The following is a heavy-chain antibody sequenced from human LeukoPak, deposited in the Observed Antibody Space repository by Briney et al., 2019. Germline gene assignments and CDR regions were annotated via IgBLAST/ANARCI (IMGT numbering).Heavy chain of an antibody. CDR2: VWNDGTKK. J-gene: IGHJ4*02. D-gene: IGHD6-13*01. Sequence: PGGSLRLSCEASGFTFSSYGMHWVRQAPGKGLEWVAVVWNDGTKKYYADSVKGRFTISRDKSKNTLYLQMNSLRAEDTAVYYCARARGAVGTGPIDYWGRGTLVTVSS. CDR3: ARARGAVGTGPIDY. V-gene: IGHV3-33*01. CDR1: GFTFSSYG.